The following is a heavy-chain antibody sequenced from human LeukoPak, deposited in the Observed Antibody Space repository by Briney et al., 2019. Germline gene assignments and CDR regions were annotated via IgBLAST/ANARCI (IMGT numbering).Heavy chain of an antibody. CDR3: AKAVPAAIDY. D-gene: IGHD2-2*01. CDR2: ISSSSSYI. CDR1: GFTFSSYN. V-gene: IGHV3-21*01. Sequence: PGGSLRLSCAASGFTFSSYNMNWVRQAPGKGLEWVSSISSSSSYIYYADSVKGRFTISRDNAKNSPYLQMNSLRAEDTAVYYCAKAVPAAIDYWGQGTLVTVSS. J-gene: IGHJ4*02.